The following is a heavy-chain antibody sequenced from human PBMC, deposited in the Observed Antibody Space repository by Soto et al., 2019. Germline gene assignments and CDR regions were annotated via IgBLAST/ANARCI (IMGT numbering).Heavy chain of an antibody. D-gene: IGHD3-9*01. CDR3: ASGYYDILTGRDTKYYFDY. V-gene: IGHV4-4*02. Sequence: SVTLSVTWAVAGGSISSSSWWSWVRQPPGKGLEWIGEIYHSGSTNYNPSLKSRVTISVDKSKNQFSLKLSSVTAADTAVYYCASGYYDILTGRDTKYYFDYWGQGALVTVSS. CDR2: IYHSGST. CDR1: GGSISSSSW. J-gene: IGHJ4*02.